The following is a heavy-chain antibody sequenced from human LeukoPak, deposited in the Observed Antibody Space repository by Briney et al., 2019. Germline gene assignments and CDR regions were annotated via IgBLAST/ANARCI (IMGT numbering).Heavy chain of an antibody. CDR2: IWYDSSNK. CDR1: GFTFSDYG. J-gene: IGHJ4*02. V-gene: IGHV3-33*01. Sequence: PGRSLRLSCAASGFTFSDYGTHWVRQAPGKGLEWVAFIWYDSSNKFYADSVKGRFTISRDNSKDTLYLQMGSLRAEDTAVYYCGRDPSRSRRAGVDYWGQGTLVTVSS. CDR3: GRDPSRSRRAGVDY. D-gene: IGHD6-13*01.